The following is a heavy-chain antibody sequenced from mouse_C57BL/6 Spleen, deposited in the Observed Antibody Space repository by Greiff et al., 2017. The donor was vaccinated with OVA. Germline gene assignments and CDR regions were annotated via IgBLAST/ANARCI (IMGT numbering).Heavy chain of an antibody. D-gene: IGHD3-2*02. CDR3: TRSYSSGYVRWFAY. Sequence: EVHLVESGEGLVKPGGSLKLSCAASGFTFSSYAMSWVRQTPEKRLEWVAYISSGGDYIYYADTVKGRFTISRDNARNTLYLQMSSLKSEDTAMYYCTRSYSSGYVRWFAYWGQGTLVTVSA. CDR1: GFTFSSYA. CDR2: ISSGGDYI. V-gene: IGHV5-9-1*02. J-gene: IGHJ3*01.